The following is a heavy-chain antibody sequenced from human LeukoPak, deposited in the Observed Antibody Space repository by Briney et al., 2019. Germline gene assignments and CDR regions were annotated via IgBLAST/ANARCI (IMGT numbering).Heavy chain of an antibody. CDR1: GGTFSSYA. CDR2: IIPIFGTA. J-gene: IGHJ4*02. V-gene: IGHV1-69*13. Sequence: ASVKVSCKASGGTFSSYAISWVRQAPGQGLEWMGGIIPIFGTANYAQKFQGRVTITADESTSTAYMELSSLRSEDTAVYYCAADVAEVSGSLRYWGQGTLVTVSS. CDR3: AADVAEVSGSLRY. D-gene: IGHD1-26*01.